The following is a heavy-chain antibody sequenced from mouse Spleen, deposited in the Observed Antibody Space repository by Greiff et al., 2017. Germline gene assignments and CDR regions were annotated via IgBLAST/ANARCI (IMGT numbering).Heavy chain of an antibody. CDR3: ARSYDYDRTIAY. Sequence: EVQLQQSGPVLVKPGASVTMSCKASGYTFTDYYMNWVKQSPGKSLEWIGVINPYNGGTSYNQKFKGKATLTVDKSSSTAYMELNSLTSEDSAVYYCARSYDYDRTIAYWGQGTLVTVSA. V-gene: IGHV1-19*01. J-gene: IGHJ3*01. D-gene: IGHD2-4*01. CDR1: GYTFTDYY. CDR2: INPYNGGT.